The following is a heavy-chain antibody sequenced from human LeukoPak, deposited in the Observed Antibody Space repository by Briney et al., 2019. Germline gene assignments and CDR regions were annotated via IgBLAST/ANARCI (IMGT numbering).Heavy chain of an antibody. CDR1: GGSISSGGYY. J-gene: IGHJ4*02. CDR2: IYYTGST. CDR3: ARDRGSSSWYSFDF. Sequence: SQTLSLTCTVSGGSISSGGYYWSWIRQPPGKGLEWIGYIYYTGSTYYNPSLKSRVTISVDRSTNQFSLKLTSVIAADTAVYYCARDRGSSSWYSFDFWGQGTLVTVSS. D-gene: IGHD6-13*01. V-gene: IGHV4-30-2*01.